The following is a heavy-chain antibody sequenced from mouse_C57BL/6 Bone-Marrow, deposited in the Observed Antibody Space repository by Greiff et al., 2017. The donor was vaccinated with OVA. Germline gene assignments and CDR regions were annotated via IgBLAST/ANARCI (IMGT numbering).Heavy chain of an antibody. CDR1: GYTFTRYW. J-gene: IGHJ3*01. CDR3: ARSGRLGAWFAY. CDR2: IYPGSRST. V-gene: IGHV1-55*01. Sequence: QVQLQQPGAELVKPGASVKMSCKASGYTFTRYWITCVKQRPGQGLVWIGDIYPGSRSTNYNEKFKSKATLTVDTSSSTAYMQLSSLTSEDSAVYYCARSGRLGAWFAYWGQGTLVTVSA. D-gene: IGHD2-4*01.